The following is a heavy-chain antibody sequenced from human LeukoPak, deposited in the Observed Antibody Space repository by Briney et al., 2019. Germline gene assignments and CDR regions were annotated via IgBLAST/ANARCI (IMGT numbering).Heavy chain of an antibody. CDR2: IYTDGST. CDR3: AREWQLLTDAFDI. D-gene: IGHD2-15*01. CDR1: GFTVSSYY. V-gene: IGHV3-66*01. J-gene: IGHJ3*02. Sequence: GGSLRLSCAASGFTVSSYYMSWVRQAPGKGLEWVSVIYTDGSTSYADSVKGRFTISRDNSKNTLYLQMNSLRVEDTAVYYCAREWQLLTDAFDIWGQGTMVTVSS.